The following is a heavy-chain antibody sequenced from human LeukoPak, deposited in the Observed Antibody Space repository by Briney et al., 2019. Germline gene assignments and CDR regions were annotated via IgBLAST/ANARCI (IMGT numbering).Heavy chain of an antibody. Sequence: PSETLSLTCTVSGGSISSGGYYWSWIRQHPGKGLEWIGSIYYSGSTYYNPSLKSRVTISVDTSKNQFSLKLSSVTAADTAVYYCARLFFSGSYSHNYFDYWGQGTLVTVSS. CDR1: GGSISSGGYY. J-gene: IGHJ4*02. V-gene: IGHV4-39*01. D-gene: IGHD1-26*01. CDR3: ARLFFSGSYSHNYFDY. CDR2: IYYSGST.